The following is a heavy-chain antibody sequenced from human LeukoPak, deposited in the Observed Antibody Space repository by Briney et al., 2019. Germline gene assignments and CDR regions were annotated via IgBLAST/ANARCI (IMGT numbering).Heavy chain of an antibody. CDR2: ISSSSSYI. CDR1: GITFSSYN. CDR3: ARLHERYCSGGNCPIDY. J-gene: IGHJ4*02. V-gene: IGHV3-21*01. D-gene: IGHD2-15*01. Sequence: GGSLRLSCAASGITFSSYNMNWVRQAPGKGLEWVSSISSSSSYIYYADSMKGRFTISRDNAKNSLYLQMNSLRAEDTAVYYCARLHERYCSGGNCPIDYWGQGTLVTVSS.